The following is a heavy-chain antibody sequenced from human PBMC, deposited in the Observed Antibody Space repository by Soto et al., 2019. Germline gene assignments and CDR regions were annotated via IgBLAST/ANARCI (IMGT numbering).Heavy chain of an antibody. CDR2: ISYDGSNK. V-gene: IGHV3-30-3*01. J-gene: IGHJ4*02. CDR3: ARDLGYFDY. CDR1: GLTLSIYA. Sequence: GGSMGLSCAASGLTLSIYAMHWACQAPGKGLEWVAVISYDGSNKYYADSVKGRFTISRDDSKNTLYLQMNSLRAEDTAVYYCARDLGYFDYWGQRTLVTVSS.